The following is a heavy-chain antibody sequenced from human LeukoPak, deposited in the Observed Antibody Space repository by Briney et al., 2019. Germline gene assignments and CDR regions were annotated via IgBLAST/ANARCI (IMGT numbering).Heavy chain of an antibody. J-gene: IGHJ3*02. CDR2: KYARGSS. D-gene: IGHD2-15*01. CDR1: GGSISNYY. CDR3: ARGRYCSADICTGGDSFDI. V-gene: IGHV4-4*07. Sequence: PSQTLSLTCTVSGGSISNYYWSWIRQPAGKGLEWIGRKYARGSSNYNTPVQSRVTMSVDTSKNQFSLKLRSVTAADTAVYYCARGRYCSADICTGGDSFDIWGQGTMVSVSP.